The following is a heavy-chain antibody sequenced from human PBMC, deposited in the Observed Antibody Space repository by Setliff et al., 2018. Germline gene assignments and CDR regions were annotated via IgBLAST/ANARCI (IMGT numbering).Heavy chain of an antibody. J-gene: IGHJ4*02. CDR2: IYSGGSST. CDR3: VNHNPARRALDGTPLDK. CDR1: GFTFSSYA. V-gene: IGHV3-23*03. Sequence: PGGSLRLSCAASGFTFSSYAMSWVRQAPGKGLEWVSVIYSGGSSTYYADSVKGRFIISRDNSKNTLYLQMRSLRAEDTAIYYCVNHNPARRALDGTPLDKWGQGVLVTVSS. D-gene: IGHD1-1*01.